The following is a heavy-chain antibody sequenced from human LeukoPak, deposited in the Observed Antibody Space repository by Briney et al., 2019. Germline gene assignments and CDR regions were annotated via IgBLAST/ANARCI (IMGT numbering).Heavy chain of an antibody. Sequence: ETLSLTCAVYGGSFSGYCWSWIRQPPGKGLEWVSSISGSGGRTHYADSVRGRFTISRDNSKNTLYLQMDSLRAEDTAVYYCATPPTVTRNYWGQGTLVTVSS. J-gene: IGHJ4*02. CDR2: ISGSGGRT. V-gene: IGHV3-23*01. CDR1: GGSFSGYC. D-gene: IGHD4-17*01. CDR3: ATPPTVTRNY.